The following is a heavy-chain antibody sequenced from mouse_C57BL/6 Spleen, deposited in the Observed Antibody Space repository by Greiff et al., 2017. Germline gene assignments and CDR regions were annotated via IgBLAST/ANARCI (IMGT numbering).Heavy chain of an antibody. Sequence: QVQLQQPGAELVKPGASVKMSCKASGYTFTSYWITWVKQRPGQGLEWIGEIYPGSGSTNYNEKFKSKATLTVDTSSSTAYMQLSSLTSEDSAVYYCARGEGLTTVEAYWGQGTLVTVSA. CDR2: IYPGSGST. CDR3: ARGEGLTTVEAY. D-gene: IGHD1-1*01. CDR1: GYTFTSYW. J-gene: IGHJ3*01. V-gene: IGHV1-55*01.